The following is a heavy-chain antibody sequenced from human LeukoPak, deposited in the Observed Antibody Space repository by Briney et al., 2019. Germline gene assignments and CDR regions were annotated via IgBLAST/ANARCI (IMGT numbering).Heavy chain of an antibody. CDR1: GFTFSSYE. V-gene: IGHV3-48*03. CDR2: ISSSGSTI. Sequence: GGSLRLSCAASGFTFSSYEMNWVRQAPGKGLEWVSYISSSGSTIYYADSVKGRFTISRDNAKNSLYLQMNSLRAEDTAVYYCAREGGGCSGGSCYKAFDIWGQGTMVTVSS. D-gene: IGHD2-15*01. CDR3: AREGGGCSGGSCYKAFDI. J-gene: IGHJ3*02.